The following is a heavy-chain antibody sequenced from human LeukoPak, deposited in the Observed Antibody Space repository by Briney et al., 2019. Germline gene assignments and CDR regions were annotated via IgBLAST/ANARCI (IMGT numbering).Heavy chain of an antibody. D-gene: IGHD4-17*01. V-gene: IGHV4-39*01. CDR3: ARLVGFYGDYDGWFDP. J-gene: IGHJ5*02. CDR1: GGSISSSSYY. Sequence: SETLSLTCTVSGGSISSSSYYWGGTRQPPGKGLEGIGGIYYSGSTYYNPSLKSRVTISVDPSKNQFSLKLSSVTAAGTAVYYCARLVGFYGDYDGWFDPWGQGTLVTVSS. CDR2: IYYSGST.